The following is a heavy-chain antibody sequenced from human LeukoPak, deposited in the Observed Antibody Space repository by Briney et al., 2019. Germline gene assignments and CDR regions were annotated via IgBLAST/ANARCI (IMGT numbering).Heavy chain of an antibody. J-gene: IGHJ4*02. CDR2: IYSGGST. CDR1: GFTVSSNY. CDR3: ARGRLIHLFDY. Sequence: GGSLRLSCAASGFTVSSNYMSWVRQAPGKGLEWVSVIYSGGSTYYADSVRGRFTISRDNSKNTLYLQMNSLRAEDTAVYYCARGRLIHLFDYWGQGTLVTVSS. V-gene: IGHV3-53*01. D-gene: IGHD5-18*01.